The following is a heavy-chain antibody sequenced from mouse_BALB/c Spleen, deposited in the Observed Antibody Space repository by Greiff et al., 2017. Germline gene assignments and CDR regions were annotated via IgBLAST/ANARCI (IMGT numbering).Heavy chain of an antibody. V-gene: IGHV5-12-1*01. J-gene: IGHJ2*01. D-gene: IGHD1-1*01. CDR2: ISSGGGST. Sequence: EVQGVESGGGLVKPGGSLKLSCAASGFAFSSYDMSWVRQTPEKRLEWVAYISSGGGSTYYPDTVKGRFTISRDNAKNTLYLQMSSLKSEDTAMYYCARHPPDYYYFDYWGQGTTLTVSS. CDR3: ARHPPDYYYFDY. CDR1: GFAFSSYD.